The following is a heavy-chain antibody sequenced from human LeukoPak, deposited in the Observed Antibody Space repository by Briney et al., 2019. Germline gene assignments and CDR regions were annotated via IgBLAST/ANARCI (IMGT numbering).Heavy chain of an antibody. D-gene: IGHD6-13*01. CDR1: RFTFDDYA. CDR2: ISWNSGSI. Sequence: PGRSLRLSCAASRFTFDDYAMHWVRQAPGKGLEWVSGISWNSGSIGYADSVKGRFTISRDNAKNSLYLQMNSLRAEDTALYYCAKDIEAAAGYFDYWGQGTLVTVSS. V-gene: IGHV3-9*01. CDR3: AKDIEAAAGYFDY. J-gene: IGHJ4*02.